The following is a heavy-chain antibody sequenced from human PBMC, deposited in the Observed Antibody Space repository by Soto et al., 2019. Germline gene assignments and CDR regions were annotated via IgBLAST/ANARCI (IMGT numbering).Heavy chain of an antibody. CDR2: ISPSGGST. CDR3: ARDGSSDWLTWFDP. Sequence: QVQLVQSGAEVKKPGASVNVSCKASGYTFTYYYMHWVRQAPGQGLEWMGIISPSGGSTYAQKFQGRVTVTRDTSTSTVYMELSSLRSEDTAVYYCARDGSSDWLTWFDPWGQGTLVTVSS. CDR1: GYTFTYYY. J-gene: IGHJ5*02. D-gene: IGHD6-19*01. V-gene: IGHV1-46*01.